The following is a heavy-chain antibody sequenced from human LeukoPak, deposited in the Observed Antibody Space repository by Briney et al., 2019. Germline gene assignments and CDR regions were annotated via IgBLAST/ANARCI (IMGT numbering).Heavy chain of an antibody. Sequence: GGSLRLSCAVPGFTFSSYAISRVRQAPGKGLEWVSSISGSAGSTYYADSGTGRFTTSRHNSENTTYRQMNSLIAEEPAVYYCAKSSGYFDYWGQGTLVTVSS. V-gene: IGHV3-23*01. J-gene: IGHJ4*02. CDR1: GFTFSSYA. CDR3: AKSSGYFDY. CDR2: ISGSAGST.